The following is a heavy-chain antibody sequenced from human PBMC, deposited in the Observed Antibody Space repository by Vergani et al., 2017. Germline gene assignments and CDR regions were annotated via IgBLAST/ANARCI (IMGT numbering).Heavy chain of an antibody. CDR2: ISGSGGST. CDR1: GFTFSSYA. V-gene: IGHV3-23*01. D-gene: IGHD3-3*01. CDR3: AKTSNYDFWSGYYVGLDY. J-gene: IGHJ4*02. Sequence: EVQLLASGGGLVQPGGSLRLSCAASGFTFSSYAMSWVRQAPGKGLEWVSAISGSGGSTYYADSVKGRFTISRDNSKNTLYLQMNSLRAEDTAVYYCAKTSNYDFWSGYYVGLDYWGQGTLVTVSA.